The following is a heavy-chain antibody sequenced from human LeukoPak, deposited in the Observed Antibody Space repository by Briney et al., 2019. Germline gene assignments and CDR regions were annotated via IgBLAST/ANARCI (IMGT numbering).Heavy chain of an antibody. J-gene: IGHJ4*02. CDR3: ARHRGSTPYYFDY. CDR1: GGSLNGHY. CDR2: GSESGGT. V-gene: IGHV4-34*01. Sequence: SETLSLTCAVYGGSLNGHYWSWIRQPPGKGLEWIGEGSESGGTKFNPSLKGRVTISADTSKNQFSLRLSSVTAADTAVYYCARHRGSTPYYFDYWGQGTLVTVSS. D-gene: IGHD2-15*01.